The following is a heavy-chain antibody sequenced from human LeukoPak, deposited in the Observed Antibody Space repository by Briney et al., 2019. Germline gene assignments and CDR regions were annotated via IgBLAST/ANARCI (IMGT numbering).Heavy chain of an antibody. CDR2: IASDGSHT. Sequence: GGSLRLSCAASGFTFSTYFMHWVRQAPGKGLEWVADIASDGSHTFYVESVKGRFTISRDNSKNTLYLQMNSLRAEDTALYFCARERQDNILHSGAFDIWGQGRLVTVSS. J-gene: IGHJ3*02. V-gene: IGHV3-30-3*01. CDR3: ARERQDNILHSGAFDI. D-gene: IGHD2/OR15-2a*01. CDR1: GFTFSTYF.